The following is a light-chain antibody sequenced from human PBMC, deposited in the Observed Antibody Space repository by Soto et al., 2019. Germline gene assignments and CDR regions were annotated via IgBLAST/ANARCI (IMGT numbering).Light chain of an antibody. Sequence: EIVMTQSPATLSVSPGERDTLSCRASQSVSSNLAWYQQKPGQAPRLLSYGASTRATGIPARFSGSGSGTEFTLTISSLQSEDFAVYYCQQYNNWYTFGQGTKLEIK. CDR1: QSVSSN. CDR3: QQYNNWYT. V-gene: IGKV3-15*01. J-gene: IGKJ2*01. CDR2: GAS.